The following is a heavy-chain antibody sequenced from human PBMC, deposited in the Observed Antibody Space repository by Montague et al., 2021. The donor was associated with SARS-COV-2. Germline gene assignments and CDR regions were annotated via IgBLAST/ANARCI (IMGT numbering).Heavy chain of an antibody. Sequence: SETLSLICTVSGDSIISFYWTWVRQSPGKGLEWIGNVYYTGNTKYKPSLEGRVTISVDTSKSQFSLKLSSVTAADTAVYYCARDQANYGLDVWGQGTTVTVSS. J-gene: IGHJ6*02. V-gene: IGHV4-59*01. CDR3: ARDQANYGLDV. CDR1: GDSIISFY. CDR2: VYYTGNT.